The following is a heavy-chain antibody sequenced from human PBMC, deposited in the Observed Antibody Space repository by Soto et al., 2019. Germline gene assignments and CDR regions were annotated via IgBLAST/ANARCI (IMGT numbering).Heavy chain of an antibody. CDR1: GYTLTELS. CDR2: FDPEDGET. J-gene: IGHJ6*03. V-gene: IGHV1-24*01. D-gene: IGHD6-13*01. Sequence: ASVKVSCKVSGYTLTELSMHWVRQAPGKGLEWMGGFDPEDGETIYAQKFQGRVTMTEDTSTDTAYMELSSLRSEDTAVYYCATAVIAAAGTSSYYYYYMDVWGKGTTVTVSS. CDR3: ATAVIAAAGTSSYYYYYMDV.